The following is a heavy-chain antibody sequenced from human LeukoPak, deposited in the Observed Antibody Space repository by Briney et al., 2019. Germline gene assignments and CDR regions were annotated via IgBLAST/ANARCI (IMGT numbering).Heavy chain of an antibody. V-gene: IGHV4-39*07. D-gene: IGHD2-2*01. CDR1: GGSISTSSYY. J-gene: IGHJ6*03. CDR3: ARGRRSIVVVPAARRGYYYMDV. Sequence: SETLSLTCTVSGGSISTSSYYWGWVRQPPGKGLEWIGNIFYSGSTYYSPSLKSRVTISLDTSRNQFSLKLNSVTAADTAVYYCARGRRSIVVVPAARRGYYYMDVWGNGTTVTVSS. CDR2: IFYSGST.